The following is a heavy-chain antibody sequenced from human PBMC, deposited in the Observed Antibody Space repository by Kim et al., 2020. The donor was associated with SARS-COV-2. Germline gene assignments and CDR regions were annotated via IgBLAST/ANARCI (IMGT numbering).Heavy chain of an antibody. Sequence: GGSLRLSCAPSGFSISSYWMHWVRQGPGTGLVWVSRINSDGSRIDYADSVKGRFTMSRDNAQNTLYLQMRSLRVEDTATYFCVRDLNGDSDYWGQGTLVTVSS. CDR3: VRDLNGDSDY. V-gene: IGHV3-74*01. J-gene: IGHJ4*02. CDR2: INSDGSRI. CDR1: GFSISSYW. D-gene: IGHD7-27*01.